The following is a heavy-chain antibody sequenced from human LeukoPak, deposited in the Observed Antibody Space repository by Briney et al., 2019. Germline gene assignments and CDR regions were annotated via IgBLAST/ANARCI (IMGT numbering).Heavy chain of an antibody. CDR2: MNPKSGNT. CDR1: GYTFTRYD. J-gene: IGHJ4*02. Sequence: ASVKVSYKASGYTFTRYDINWVRPTTGQGLAWMGCMNPKSGNTGYAQKFQGRVTMNRNTSISTAYMEMSSLRSEDTAVYYCSSNIYGRSGYWGQGTLVTVSS. CDR3: SSNIYGRSGY. V-gene: IGHV1-8*01. D-gene: IGHD2/OR15-2a*01.